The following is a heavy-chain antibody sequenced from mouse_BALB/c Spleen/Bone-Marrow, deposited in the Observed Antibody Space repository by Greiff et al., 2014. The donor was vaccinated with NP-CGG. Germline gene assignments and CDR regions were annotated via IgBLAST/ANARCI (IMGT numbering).Heavy chain of an antibody. Sequence: VQLQQSGPGLVAPSQSLSITCTVSGFSLTVYGVNWVRQPPGKGLEWLGMIWGDGITDYNSAFKSRLSISKDDSKSQAFLKMNSLQTDDTAKYYCAREGNYFDYWGQGTTLTVSS. V-gene: IGHV2-6-7*01. J-gene: IGHJ2*01. CDR3: AREGNYFDY. CDR1: GFSLTVYG. CDR2: IWGDGIT.